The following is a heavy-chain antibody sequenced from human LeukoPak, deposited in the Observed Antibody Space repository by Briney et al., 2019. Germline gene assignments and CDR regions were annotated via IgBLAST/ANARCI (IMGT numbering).Heavy chain of an antibody. Sequence: GGSLRLSCAASGFTFSSYAMSWVREAPGKGLEWVSAISGSGGSTYSADSVKGRFTISRDNSKNTLYLQMNSLRAEDTAVYYCAKVMSIAAREDYWGQGTLVTVSS. CDR2: ISGSGGST. CDR1: GFTFSSYA. D-gene: IGHD6-6*01. CDR3: AKVMSIAAREDY. J-gene: IGHJ4*02. V-gene: IGHV3-23*01.